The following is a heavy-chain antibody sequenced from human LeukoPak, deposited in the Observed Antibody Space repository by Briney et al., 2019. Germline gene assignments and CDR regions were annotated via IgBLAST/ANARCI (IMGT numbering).Heavy chain of an antibody. CDR2: ISKEGNNK. Sequence: AGTSLRLSCAGSGFTFSNYAIHWVRQSPGKRLEWVAVISKEGNNKYYVDSVKGRFTISRDNSKNTLYLQMDSLRAEDTAVFYCARDHYYSSGTYQDYWGQGTLVTVSS. CDR1: GFTFSNYA. J-gene: IGHJ4*02. V-gene: IGHV3-30*03. CDR3: ARDHYYSSGTYQDY. D-gene: IGHD3-10*01.